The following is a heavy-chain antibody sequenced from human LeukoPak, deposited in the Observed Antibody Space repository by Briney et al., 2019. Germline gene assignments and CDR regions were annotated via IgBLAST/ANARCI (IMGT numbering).Heavy chain of an antibody. Sequence: GGSLRLSCAASGFTFSSYGMHWVSQDPGKGLEGVAVISYDGSNKYYADSVKGRFTISRDNSKNTLYLQMNSLRAEDTAVYYCAKDIAAARYYYYYYGMDVWGQGTTVTVSS. CDR3: AKDIAAARYYYYYYGMDV. D-gene: IGHD6-13*01. CDR2: ISYDGSNK. V-gene: IGHV3-30*18. J-gene: IGHJ6*02. CDR1: GFTFSSYG.